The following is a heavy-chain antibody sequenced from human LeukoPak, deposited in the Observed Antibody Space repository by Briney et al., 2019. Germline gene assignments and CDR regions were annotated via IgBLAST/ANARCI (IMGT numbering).Heavy chain of an antibody. CDR2: VYYTGDA. CDR1: GGSISLYY. CDR3: ARLGGWLQPFDY. J-gene: IGHJ4*02. V-gene: IGHV4-59*01. D-gene: IGHD5-24*01. Sequence: PSETLSLTCTVSGGSISLYYWSWIRQPPGKGLEWIAYVYYTGDANYNPSLKSRITISVDTSKNQFSLKLSSVTAADTAVYYCARLGGWLQPFDYWGQGTLVTVSS.